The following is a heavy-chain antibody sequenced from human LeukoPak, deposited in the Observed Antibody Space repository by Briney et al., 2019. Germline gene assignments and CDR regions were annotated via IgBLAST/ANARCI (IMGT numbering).Heavy chain of an antibody. Sequence: GGSLRLPCAASGFTFSSYAMSWVRQAPGKGLEWVSAISGSGGSTYYADSVKGRFTISRDNSKNTLYLQMNSLRAEDTAVYYCAKQFTRWEDAFDIWGQGTMVTVSS. CDR3: AKQFTRWEDAFDI. CDR2: ISGSGGST. J-gene: IGHJ3*02. D-gene: IGHD1-26*01. CDR1: GFTFSSYA. V-gene: IGHV3-23*01.